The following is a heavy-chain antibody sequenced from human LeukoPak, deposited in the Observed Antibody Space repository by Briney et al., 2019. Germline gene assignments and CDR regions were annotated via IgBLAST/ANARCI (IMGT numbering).Heavy chain of an antibody. CDR1: GFSFSSYN. CDR3: ARDGYYYGVDV. J-gene: IGHJ6*02. Sequence: GGSLRLSCAASGFSFSSYNMNWVRQAAGKGLEWLSYISSSSTIYYADSVKGRFTISRDNAKNSLYLQINSLRAEDTAVYYCARDGYYYGVDVWGQGTTVTVSS. CDR2: ISSSSTI. V-gene: IGHV3-48*01.